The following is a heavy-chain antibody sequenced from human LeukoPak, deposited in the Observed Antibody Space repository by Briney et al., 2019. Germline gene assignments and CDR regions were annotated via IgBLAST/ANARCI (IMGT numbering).Heavy chain of an antibody. V-gene: IGHV1-2*02. D-gene: IGHD3-10*01. CDR1: GYTFGDYY. J-gene: IGHJ5*02. CDR2: IDRSTGT. Sequence: ASVKVSCKASGYTFGDYYMHWVRQAPGQGLEWMGWIDRSTGTKYAQKFQGRVTMTRDTSISTAYMELNRLTSDDTAVYFCAREYSQSYTPLSPWGQGTLVTVSS. CDR3: AREYSQSYTPLSP.